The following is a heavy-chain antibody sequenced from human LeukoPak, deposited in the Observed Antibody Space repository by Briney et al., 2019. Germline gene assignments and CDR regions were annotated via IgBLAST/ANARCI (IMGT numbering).Heavy chain of an antibody. J-gene: IGHJ4*02. D-gene: IGHD6-6*01. CDR1: GFTFSSYA. CDR2: ISYDGSNK. Sequence: GGSLRLSCTASGFTFSSYAMHWVRQAPGKGLEWVAVISYDGSNKYYADSVKGRFTISRDNSKNTLYLQMNSLRAEDTAVYYCARTYSSSSHFDYWGQGTLVTVSS. CDR3: ARTYSSSSHFDY. V-gene: IGHV3-30*04.